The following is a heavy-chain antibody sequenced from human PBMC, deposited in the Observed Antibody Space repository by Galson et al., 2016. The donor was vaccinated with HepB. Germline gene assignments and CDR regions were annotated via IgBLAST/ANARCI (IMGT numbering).Heavy chain of an antibody. CDR2: VYTGGGT. V-gene: IGHV3-53*01. Sequence: SLRLSCAASGFTVSSNYMTWVRQAPGKGLEWVSVVYTGGGTYYADPVKGRFTISRDNSKNTLCLQMNSLRAEDTAVYYCARDLGYCGGDCYKGALMDWGQGALVTVSS. D-gene: IGHD2-21*02. J-gene: IGHJ4*02. CDR1: GFTVSSNY. CDR3: ARDLGYCGGDCYKGALMD.